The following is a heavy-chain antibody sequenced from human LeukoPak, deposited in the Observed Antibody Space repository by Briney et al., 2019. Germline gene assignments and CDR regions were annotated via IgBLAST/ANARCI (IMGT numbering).Heavy chain of an antibody. D-gene: IGHD1-26*01. CDR1: GGSISSHY. CDR2: IYYSGST. J-gene: IGHJ6*03. CDR3: AREVANSGSYYYYYMDV. V-gene: IGHV4-59*11. Sequence: SETLSLTCTVSGGSISSHYWSWTRQPPGKGLEWIGYIYYSGSTNYNPSLKSRVTISVDTSKNQFSLKLSSVTAADTAVYYCAREVANSGSYYYYYMDVWGKGTTVTVSS.